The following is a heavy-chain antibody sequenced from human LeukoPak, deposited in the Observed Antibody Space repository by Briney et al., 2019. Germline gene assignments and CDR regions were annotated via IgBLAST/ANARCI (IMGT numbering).Heavy chain of an antibody. Sequence: ASVKVSCKTYRYTFTSHGISWVRQAPGQGLEWMGWISAFNGETHYAQNLQGRVTMTTDTSTNTAYMELRSLRSDDTAAYYCARALAYCGGDCYTLFDYWGQGTLVTVSS. CDR3: ARALAYCGGDCYTLFDY. J-gene: IGHJ4*02. CDR1: RYTFTSHG. D-gene: IGHD2-21*02. V-gene: IGHV1-18*01. CDR2: ISAFNGET.